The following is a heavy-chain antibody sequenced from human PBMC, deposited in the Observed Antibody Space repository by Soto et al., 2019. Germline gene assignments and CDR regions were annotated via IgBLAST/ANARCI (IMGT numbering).Heavy chain of an antibody. CDR3: ARDLINMHDYGDSRDGVGYYYYGMDV. CDR2: ISANSGGT. D-gene: IGHD4-17*01. J-gene: IGHJ6*02. CDR1: GYTFNTYG. V-gene: IGHV1-2*04. Sequence: ASVKVSCKASGYTFNTYGMSWVRQAPGQGLEWMGWISANSGGTNYAQKLQGWVTMTRDTSISTAYMELSRLRSDDTAVYYCARDLINMHDYGDSRDGVGYYYYGMDVWGQGTTVTVSS.